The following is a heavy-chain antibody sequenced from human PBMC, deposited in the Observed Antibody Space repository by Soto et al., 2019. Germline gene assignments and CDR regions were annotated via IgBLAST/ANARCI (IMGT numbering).Heavy chain of an antibody. D-gene: IGHD5-18*01. CDR2: IFYSGNT. CDR1: GGSISSSSYY. CDR3: ARTLADSYGNFDS. Sequence: AETLSVTCTVSGGSISSSSYYWSWIRQPPGKGLEWIGHIFYSGNTKYNPSLKSRVTISADTSKNQFSLELSSVTAADTAMYYCARTLADSYGNFDSWGQGTLVTVS. J-gene: IGHJ4*02. V-gene: IGHV4-61*05.